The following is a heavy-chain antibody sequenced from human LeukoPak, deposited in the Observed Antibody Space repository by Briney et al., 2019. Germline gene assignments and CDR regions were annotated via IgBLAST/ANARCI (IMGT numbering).Heavy chain of an antibody. CDR3: ARDRRASYYYYGMDV. J-gene: IGHJ6*02. CDR1: GFTFSSYS. V-gene: IGHV3-21*01. Sequence: GGSLRLSCAASGFTFSSYSMNWVRQAPGKGLEWVSSISSSSSYIYYADSVKGRFTISRDNAKNSLYLQMNSLRAEDTAVYYCARDRRASYYYYGMDVWGQGTTVTVSS. CDR2: ISSSSSYI.